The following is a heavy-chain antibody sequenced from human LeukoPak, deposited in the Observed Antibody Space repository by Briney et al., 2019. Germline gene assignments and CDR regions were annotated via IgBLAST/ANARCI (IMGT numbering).Heavy chain of an antibody. D-gene: IGHD6-13*01. V-gene: IGHV3-23*01. J-gene: IGHJ5*02. CDR2: ISGSGGST. Sequence: GGSLRLSCAASGFTFSSYAMSWVRQAPGKGLEWVSAISGSGGSTYYADSVKGRFTISRDNSKNTLYLQMNSLRAEGTAVYYCANTQSWYSNWFDPWGQGTLVTVSS. CDR1: GFTFSSYA. CDR3: ANTQSWYSNWFDP.